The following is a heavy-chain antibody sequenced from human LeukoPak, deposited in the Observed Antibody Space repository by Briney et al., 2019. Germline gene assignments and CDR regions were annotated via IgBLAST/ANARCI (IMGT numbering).Heavy chain of an antibody. V-gene: IGHV3-7*03. CDR2: IKQDGSEK. CDR3: ARVRGYSGYDKIDY. CDR1: GFAFSSYW. J-gene: IGHJ4*02. Sequence: PGGSLRLSCAASGFAFSSYWMSWVRQAPGKGLEWVANIKQDGSEKYYVDSVKGRFTISRDNAKNSLYLQMNSLRAEDTAVHYCARVRGYSGYDKIDYWGQGTLVTVSS. D-gene: IGHD5-12*01.